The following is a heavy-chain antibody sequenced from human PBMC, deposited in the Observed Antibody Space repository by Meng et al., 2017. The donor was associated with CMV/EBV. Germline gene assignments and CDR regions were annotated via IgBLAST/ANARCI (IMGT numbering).Heavy chain of an antibody. CDR1: GFTFSSYW. V-gene: IGHV3-74*01. CDR2: INSDGSST. Sequence: GESLKISCAASGFTFSSYWMHWVRQAPGKGLVWVSRINSDGSSTSYADSVKGRFTISRDNAKNTLYLQMSSLRAEDTAVYYCARESDYGMDVWGQGTTVTVSS. J-gene: IGHJ6*02. CDR3: ARESDYGMDV.